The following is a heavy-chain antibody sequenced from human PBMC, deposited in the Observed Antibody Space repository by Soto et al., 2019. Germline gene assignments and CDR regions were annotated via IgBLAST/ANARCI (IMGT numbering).Heavy chain of an antibody. CDR1: GYSFATSG. D-gene: IGHD3-22*01. CDR3: ARAGQYYDASGYAD. V-gene: IGHV1-18*01. J-gene: IGHJ4*02. CDR2: ISIYNGNT. Sequence: QVKLVQSGTEVKKPGASIKVSCKASGYSFATSGMTWVRQAPGQGLEWMGRISIYNGNTNYGQNLQDRVTMTTDASTNTAYLEVRNLRSDDTAVYYCARAGQYYDASGYADWGQGTLVTVSS.